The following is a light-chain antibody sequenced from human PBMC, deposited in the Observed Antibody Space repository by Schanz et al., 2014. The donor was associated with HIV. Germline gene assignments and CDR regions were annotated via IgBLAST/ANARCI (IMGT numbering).Light chain of an antibody. V-gene: IGKV3D-15*01. Sequence: EKMLTQSPATLSVSPGERASLSCRASQSVRSNLAWYQQKPGQAPRLLIYHASTRATGVPARFSGSGSGTEFTLTINSLQSEDSAVYYCRQRSNWPGLTFGGGTKVEIK. J-gene: IGKJ4*01. CDR2: HAS. CDR3: RQRSNWPGLT. CDR1: QSVRSN.